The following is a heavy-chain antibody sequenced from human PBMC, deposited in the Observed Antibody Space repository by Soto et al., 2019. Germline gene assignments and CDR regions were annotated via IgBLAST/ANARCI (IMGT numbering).Heavy chain of an antibody. CDR2: ISGRGNTI. Sequence: QVQLVESGGCLVKPGGYLRLSCAASGFTFIDYYMSWFRQAPGKGLEWISYISGRGNTIYYADSVKGRFTISRDNAKKSLYLQMNSLRAEDTAIYSGVRDWGGDYWGQGTLVTVSS. V-gene: IGHV3-11*01. CDR3: VRDWGGDY. J-gene: IGHJ4*02. CDR1: GFTFIDYY. D-gene: IGHD3-16*01.